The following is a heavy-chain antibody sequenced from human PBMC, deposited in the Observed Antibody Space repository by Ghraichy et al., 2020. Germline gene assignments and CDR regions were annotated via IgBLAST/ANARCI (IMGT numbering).Heavy chain of an antibody. Sequence: SETLSLTCTVSGGSISSYYWSWIRQPPGKGLEWIGYIYYSGSTNYNPSLKSRVTISVDTSKNQFSLKLSSVTAADTAVYYCARSIILTGYYSRARGAFDIWGQGTMVTVSS. CDR2: IYYSGST. J-gene: IGHJ3*02. CDR1: GGSISSYY. D-gene: IGHD3-9*01. V-gene: IGHV4-59*01. CDR3: ARSIILTGYYSRARGAFDI.